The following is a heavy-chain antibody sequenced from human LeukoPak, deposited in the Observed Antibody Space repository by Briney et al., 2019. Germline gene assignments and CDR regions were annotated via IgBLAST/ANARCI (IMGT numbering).Heavy chain of an antibody. CDR2: IYPDDSDI. Sequence: GESLKISCKASGYSLTTFWIGWVRQRPGKGLEWMGVIYPDDSDIKYNPSFEGQVTISADRSINTAYLQWTSLKASDTAMYYCARGDFWISQRAFDVWGQGTLVTVSS. V-gene: IGHV5-51*01. D-gene: IGHD3-3*01. CDR1: GYSLTTFW. CDR3: ARGDFWISQRAFDV. J-gene: IGHJ3*01.